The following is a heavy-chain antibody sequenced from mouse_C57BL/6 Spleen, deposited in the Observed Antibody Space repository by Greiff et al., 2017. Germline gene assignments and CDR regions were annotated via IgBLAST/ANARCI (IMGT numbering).Heavy chain of an antibody. CDR2: IYPGGGYP. D-gene: IGHD1-1*01. CDR1: GYTFTNYW. J-gene: IGHJ1*03. Sequence: VQLQQSGAELVRPGTSVKMSCKASGYTFTNYWIGWAKQRPGHGLEWIGDIYPGGGYPNYNEKFKGKATLTADKSSSTAYMQFSSLTSEDSASDYGASRYGSSLWYFDVWGTGTTVTVSS. V-gene: IGHV1-63*01. CDR3: ASRYGSSLWYFDV.